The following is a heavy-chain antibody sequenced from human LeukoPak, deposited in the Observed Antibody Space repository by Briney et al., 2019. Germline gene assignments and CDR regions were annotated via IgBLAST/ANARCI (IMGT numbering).Heavy chain of an antibody. CDR3: ASVGAARPGTLDY. D-gene: IGHD6-6*01. Sequence: GSLRLSCAASGFTFSSYAMSWVRQPPGKGLEWIGEINHSGSTNYNPSLKSRVTISVDTSKNQFSLKLSSVTAADTAVYYCASVGAARPGTLDYWGQGTLVTVSS. CDR2: INHSGST. CDR1: GFTFSSYA. V-gene: IGHV4-34*08. J-gene: IGHJ4*02.